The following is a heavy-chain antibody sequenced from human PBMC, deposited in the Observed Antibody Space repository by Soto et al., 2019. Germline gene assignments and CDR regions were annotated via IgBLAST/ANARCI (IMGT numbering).Heavy chain of an antibody. V-gene: IGHV4-39*02. CDR3: AREFAY. Sequence: ETLSLTCTVSGGSISSSSYYWGWIRQPPGKGLEWIVSIYYSGRTYNNPSLKSRVTMSVDTYTNQFSLKMNAVTAADTAVYYCAREFAYWGQGILVTVSS. CDR1: GGSISSSSYY. J-gene: IGHJ4*02. CDR2: IYYSGRT.